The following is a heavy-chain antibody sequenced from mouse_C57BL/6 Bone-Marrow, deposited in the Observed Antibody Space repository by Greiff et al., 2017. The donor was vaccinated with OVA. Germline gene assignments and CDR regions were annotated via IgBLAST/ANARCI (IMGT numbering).Heavy chain of an antibody. V-gene: IGHV1-81*01. Sequence: VQVVESGAELARPGASVKLSCKASGYTFTSYGISWVKQRTGPGLAWIGELYPRSGNTYYNEKFKGKATLTADKSSSTAYMELRSLTSEDSAVYVCARPYYYGSPYYFDYWGQGTTLTVSS. CDR1: GYTFTSYG. CDR2: LYPRSGNT. CDR3: ARPYYYGSPYYFDY. D-gene: IGHD1-1*01. J-gene: IGHJ2*01.